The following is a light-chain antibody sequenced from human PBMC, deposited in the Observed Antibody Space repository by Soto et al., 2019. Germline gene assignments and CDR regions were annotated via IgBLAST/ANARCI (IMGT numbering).Light chain of an antibody. V-gene: IGKV3-15*01. J-gene: IGKJ1*01. Sequence: EVVMTQSPASLSVSPGERATLSCRASQSVTSNLAWYQQRPGQAPRLLIYGASTRATGIPARFSGSGSGTEFTLTISSLHSEDFAVYYCLQYSTGLRTFGQGTKVEIK. CDR1: QSVTSN. CDR3: LQYSTGLRT. CDR2: GAS.